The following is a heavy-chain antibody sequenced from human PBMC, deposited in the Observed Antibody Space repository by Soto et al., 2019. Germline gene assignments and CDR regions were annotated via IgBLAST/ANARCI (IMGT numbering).Heavy chain of an antibody. J-gene: IGHJ4*02. V-gene: IGHV1-18*01. CDR1: GYTFTSYG. CDR3: ARDWDDCSGGSFYGVRYFDY. CDR2: ISAYKGNT. Sequence: GASVKVSFKASGYTFTSYGLSWVRQAPGQGLAWMGWISAYKGNTNYDQKLQGRVTMTTDTSTSTAYMELRSLRSDDTAVYYCARDWDDCSGGSFYGVRYFDYWGQGSLVTVSS. D-gene: IGHD2-15*01.